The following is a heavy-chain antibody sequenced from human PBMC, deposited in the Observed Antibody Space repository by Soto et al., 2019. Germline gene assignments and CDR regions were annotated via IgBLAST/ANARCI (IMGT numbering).Heavy chain of an antibody. CDR1: GFTFSSYA. Sequence: VGSLRLSGAASGFTFSSYAMSWVRQAPGKGLEWVSAISGSGGSTYYADSVKGRFTISRDNSKNTLYLQMNSLRAEDTAVYYCAKDQYDFWSGYLRYWGQGTLVTVSS. CDR2: ISGSGGST. D-gene: IGHD3-3*01. J-gene: IGHJ4*02. V-gene: IGHV3-23*01. CDR3: AKDQYDFWSGYLRY.